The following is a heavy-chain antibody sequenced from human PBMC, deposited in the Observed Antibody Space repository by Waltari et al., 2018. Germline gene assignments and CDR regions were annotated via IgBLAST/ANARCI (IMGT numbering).Heavy chain of an antibody. CDR3: AVSGSYPGSDY. Sequence: QLQVQESGSGLAKPSQTLSLTCAVSGDSISSGPYAWSWIRQPPGKGLEWIGYISHSGNLYYNPSLKSRVTMSVDRSKKQFSLKLSSVTAADTAVYYCAVSGSYPGSDYWGQGTLVTVSS. CDR1: GDSISSGPYA. D-gene: IGHD1-26*01. CDR2: ISHSGNL. J-gene: IGHJ4*02. V-gene: IGHV4-30-2*01.